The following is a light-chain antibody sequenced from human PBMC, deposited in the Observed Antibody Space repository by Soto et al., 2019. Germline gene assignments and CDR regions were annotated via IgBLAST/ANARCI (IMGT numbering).Light chain of an antibody. J-gene: IGLJ2*01. CDR1: SSNIGSNT. CDR2: TNN. CDR3: AAWDDSLNGVI. Sequence: QSVLTQPPSASETPGQRVTISCSGSSSNIGSNTVNWYQQLPGTAPKLLIYTNNQRPSGVPDRFSGSKSGTSASLAISGLQSEDEADYYCAAWDDSLNGVIFGGWTKLTVL. V-gene: IGLV1-44*01.